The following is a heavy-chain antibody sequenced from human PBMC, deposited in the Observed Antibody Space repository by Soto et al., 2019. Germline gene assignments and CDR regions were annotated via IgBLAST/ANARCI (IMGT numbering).Heavy chain of an antibody. J-gene: IGHJ4*02. Sequence: ASVKVSCTASGYTFTSYARHWVRQANGQRLEWMGWINAGNGNTKYSQKFQGRVSITRDTSASTAYVELGSLRSEDTAVYYCARWAAGFDYSGQGTLVTVSS. V-gene: IGHV1-3*01. CDR1: GYTFTSYA. CDR2: INAGNGNT. CDR3: ARWAAGFDY. D-gene: IGHD6-13*01.